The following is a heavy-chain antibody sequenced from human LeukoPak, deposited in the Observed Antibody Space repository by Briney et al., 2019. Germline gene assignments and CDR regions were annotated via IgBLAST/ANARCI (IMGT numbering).Heavy chain of an antibody. Sequence: GGSLRLSCAASGFTFSNAWMSWVRQAPGKGLEWVGRIKSKTDGGTTDYAAPVKGRFTISRDDSKNTLYLQMNSLKTEDTAVYYCKGSDYGDYFFDYWGQGTLVTVSS. CDR3: KGSDYGDYFFDY. V-gene: IGHV3-15*01. CDR1: GFTFSNAW. J-gene: IGHJ4*02. CDR2: IKSKTDGGTT. D-gene: IGHD4-17*01.